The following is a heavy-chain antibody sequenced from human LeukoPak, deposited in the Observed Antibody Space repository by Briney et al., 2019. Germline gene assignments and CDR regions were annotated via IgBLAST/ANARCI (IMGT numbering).Heavy chain of an antibody. CDR2: IYYSGST. J-gene: IGHJ4*02. D-gene: IGHD3-10*01. Sequence: SETLSLTCTVSGGSISSYYWSWIRQPPGKGLEWIGYIYYSGSTNYNPSLKSRVTISVDTPKNQFSLKLSSVTAADTAVYYCARAIPGITMVRGVITGFDYWGQGTLVTVSS. CDR3: ARAIPGITMVRGVITGFDY. V-gene: IGHV4-59*01. CDR1: GGSISSYY.